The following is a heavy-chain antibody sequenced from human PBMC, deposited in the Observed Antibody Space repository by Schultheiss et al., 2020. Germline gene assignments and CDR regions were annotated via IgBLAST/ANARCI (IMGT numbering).Heavy chain of an antibody. CDR1: GGSISSGGYY. CDR2: IYYSGST. J-gene: IGHJ5*02. D-gene: IGHD2-2*02. CDR3: ARGRDCSSTSCYRKDWFDP. Sequence: SETLSLTCTVSGGSISSGGYYWSWIRQHPGKGLEWIGYIYYSGSTYYNPSLKSRVTISVDTSKNQFSLKLSSVTAADTAVYYCARGRDCSSTSCYRKDWFDPWGQGTLVIVSS. V-gene: IGHV4-31*03.